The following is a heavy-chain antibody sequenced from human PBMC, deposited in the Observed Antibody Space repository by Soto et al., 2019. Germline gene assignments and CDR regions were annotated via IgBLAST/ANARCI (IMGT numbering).Heavy chain of an antibody. CDR1: EFNFSNYG. Sequence: GGSLRLSCAASEFNFSNYGMTWVRQAPGKGLEWVAKINQDGSEIYYVDSVKGRFTISRDNAKNSLYLEMNSLRAEDTAVYYCARAIAAAGNGWFDPWGQGTLVTVSS. CDR3: ARAIAAAGNGWFDP. J-gene: IGHJ5*02. D-gene: IGHD6-13*01. V-gene: IGHV3-7*03. CDR2: INQDGSEI.